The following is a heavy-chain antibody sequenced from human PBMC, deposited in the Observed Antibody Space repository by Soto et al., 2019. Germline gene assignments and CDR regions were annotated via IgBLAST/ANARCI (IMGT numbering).Heavy chain of an antibody. Sequence: GESLKISCEGSGYSFAGYWIVWVRQIPGKGLEWMGIVYPSDSRTKYSPSFEGQVTFSADTSTTTAYLQWTSLEASDTAMYYCAKGNVANWFGPLGQGALVTVSS. CDR1: GYSFAGYW. CDR3: AKGNVANWFGP. V-gene: IGHV5-51*01. J-gene: IGHJ5*02. CDR2: VYPSDSRT.